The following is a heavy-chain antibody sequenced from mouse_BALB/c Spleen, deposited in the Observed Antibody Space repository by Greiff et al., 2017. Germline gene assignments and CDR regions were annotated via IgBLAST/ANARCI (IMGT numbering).Heavy chain of an antibody. J-gene: IGHJ2*01. CDR3: ARNGHGNYLDY. D-gene: IGHD2-1*01. CDR1: GFSLTSYG. CDR2: IWSGGST. Sequence: QVQLQQSGPGLVQPSQSLSITCTVSGFSLTSYGVHWVRQSPGKGLEWLGVIWSGGSTDYNAAFISRLSISKDNSTSQVFFKMNSLQANDTAIYYCARNGHGNYLDYWGQGTTLTVSA. V-gene: IGHV2-2*02.